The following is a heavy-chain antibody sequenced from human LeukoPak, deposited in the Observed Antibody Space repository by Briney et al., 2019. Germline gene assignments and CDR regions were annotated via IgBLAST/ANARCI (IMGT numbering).Heavy chain of an antibody. CDR1: GFTFRSYA. J-gene: IGHJ4*02. Sequence: PGGSLRLSCAASGFTFRSYAMHWVRQAPGKGLEWVAVISYDGSNKYYADSVKGRFTISRDNSKNTLYLEMNSLRAEDTAVYYCARGDYYESRGYVAAYWGQGTLVTVPS. CDR2: ISYDGSNK. V-gene: IGHV3-30*04. D-gene: IGHD3-22*01. CDR3: ARGDYYESRGYVAAY.